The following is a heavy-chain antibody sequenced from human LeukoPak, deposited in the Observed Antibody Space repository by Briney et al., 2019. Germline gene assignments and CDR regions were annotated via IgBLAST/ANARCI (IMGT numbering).Heavy chain of an antibody. CDR1: GGSFSGYY. CDR2: ISSSGST. J-gene: IGHJ3*02. Sequence: SETLSLTGAVYGGSFSGYYWSWIRQPPGKGLEWIGRISSSGSTNYNPSLKSRVTISVDTSKNQFSLKLSSVTAADTAVYFCARGPYSYDSSGAFNIWGQGTMVTVSS. CDR3: ARGPYSYDSSGAFNI. V-gene: IGHV4-34*01. D-gene: IGHD3-22*01.